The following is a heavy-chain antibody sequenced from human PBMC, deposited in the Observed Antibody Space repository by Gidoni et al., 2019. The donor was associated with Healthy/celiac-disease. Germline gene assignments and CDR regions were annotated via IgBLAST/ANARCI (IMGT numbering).Heavy chain of an antibody. Sequence: QLQLQESGPGLVKPSETLSLTCTVAGCSIRSSSYSWGWIRQPPGKGLEWIGSIYYSGRAYYNPSLKSRVTISVDTSKNQFSLKLSSVTAADTAVYYCARLYAGEQWLMTFDYWGQGTLVTVSS. V-gene: IGHV4-39*01. CDR2: IYYSGRA. J-gene: IGHJ4*02. D-gene: IGHD6-19*01. CDR1: GCSIRSSSYS. CDR3: ARLYAGEQWLMTFDY.